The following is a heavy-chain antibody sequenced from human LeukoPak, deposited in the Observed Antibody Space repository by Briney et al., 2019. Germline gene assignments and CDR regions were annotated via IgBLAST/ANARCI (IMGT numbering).Heavy chain of an antibody. J-gene: IGHJ4*02. CDR1: GFTFSSYG. Sequence: GGSLRLSCATSGFTFSSYGFHWVRQALGKGLEWVAVIWYDGSQKYYLDSVKGRFTISRDSFDNTVYLQMNGLRAEDTAVYYCARDLGHFSRGASYFDYWGQGALVTISS. D-gene: IGHD4/OR15-4a*01. CDR2: IWYDGSQK. V-gene: IGHV3-33*01. CDR3: ARDLGHFSRGASYFDY.